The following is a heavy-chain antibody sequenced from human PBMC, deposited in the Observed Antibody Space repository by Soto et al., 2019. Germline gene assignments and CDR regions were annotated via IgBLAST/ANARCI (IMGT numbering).Heavy chain of an antibody. CDR2: ISSNGGST. V-gene: IGHV3-64D*08. J-gene: IGHJ6*02. CDR1: GFTFSSYA. Sequence: GGSLRLSCSASGFTFSSYAMHWVHQAPGKGLEYVSAISSNGGSTYYADSVKGRFTISRDNSKNTLYLQMSSLRAEDTAVYYCALSSPWVGVVVTELYYGMDVWGQGTTVTVSS. D-gene: IGHD3-22*01. CDR3: ALSSPWVGVVVTELYYGMDV.